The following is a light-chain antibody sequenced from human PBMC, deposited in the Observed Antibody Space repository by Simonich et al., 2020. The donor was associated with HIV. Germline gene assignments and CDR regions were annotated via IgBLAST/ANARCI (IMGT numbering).Light chain of an antibody. CDR3: QQLNSYPRALT. Sequence: DIQLTQSPSFLSASVGDRVTITCRASQDISSYLAWYQQKPGEAPKLLISAASTLQSGVPSRFSGSGSGTEFTLTISSLQPEDFATYYCQQLNSYPRALTFGGGTKVEIK. CDR1: QDISSY. CDR2: AAS. J-gene: IGKJ4*01. V-gene: IGKV1-9*01.